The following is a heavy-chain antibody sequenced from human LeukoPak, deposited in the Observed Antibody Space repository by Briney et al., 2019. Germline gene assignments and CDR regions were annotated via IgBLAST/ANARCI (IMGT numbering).Heavy chain of an antibody. V-gene: IGHV1-2*02. CDR1: GYTFTGYY. J-gene: IGHJ3*02. CDR2: INPNSGGT. Sequence: ASVTVSCKASGYTFTGYYMHWVRQAPGQGLEWMGWINPNSGGTNYAQKFQGRVTMTRDTSISTAYMELSRLRSDDTAVYYCARLPGDDSSGYYYDGAFDIWGQGTMVTVSS. D-gene: IGHD3-22*01. CDR3: ARLPGDDSSGYYYDGAFDI.